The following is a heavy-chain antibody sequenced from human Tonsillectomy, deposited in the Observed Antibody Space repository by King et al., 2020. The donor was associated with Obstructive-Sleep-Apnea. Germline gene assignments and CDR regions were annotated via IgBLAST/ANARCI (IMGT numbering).Heavy chain of an antibody. Sequence: VQLVESGGGLVQPGGSLRLSCAASGFTFSSYSINWVRQAPGKGLEWGSYISSSSNTIYYADSAKGRFTISRDNAKNSLYLQMNSLRAEDTAVYYCARVLAFDYWGQGTLVTVSS. J-gene: IGHJ4*02. V-gene: IGHV3-48*04. CDR1: GFTFSSYS. CDR2: ISSSSNTI. CDR3: ARVLAFDY. D-gene: IGHD2-8*02.